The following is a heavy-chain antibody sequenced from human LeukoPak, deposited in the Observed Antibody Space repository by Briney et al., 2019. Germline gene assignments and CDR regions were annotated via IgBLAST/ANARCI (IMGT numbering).Heavy chain of an antibody. CDR2: IYYSGNA. D-gene: IGHD1-1*01. CDR1: GGSISNYY. CDR3: ARCSRGTSVGMDV. V-gene: IGHV4-59*08. Sequence: PSETLSLTCSVSGGSISNYYWTWIRQPPGKGLEWIGYIYYSGNANYDPSLKSRVTISLDTSKNQLSLKLTSVTAADTAVYYCARCSRGTSVGMDVWGQGTTVTVSS. J-gene: IGHJ6*02.